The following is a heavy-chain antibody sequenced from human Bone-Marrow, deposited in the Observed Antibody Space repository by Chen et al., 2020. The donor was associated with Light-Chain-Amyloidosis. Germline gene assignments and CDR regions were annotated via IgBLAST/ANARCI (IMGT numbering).Heavy chain of an antibody. CDR3: AREGNPDSYYDKWFDP. Sequence: EVQLVETGGGLIQPGGSLRLSCAASGFTVSSNYMSWVRQAPGKGLEWVSVIYSGGSTYYADSVKGRFTISRDNSKNTLYLQMNSLRAEDTAVYYCAREGNPDSYYDKWFDPWGQGTLVTVSS. CDR1: GFTVSSNY. V-gene: IGHV3-53*02. CDR2: IYSGGST. J-gene: IGHJ5*02. D-gene: IGHD3-10*01.